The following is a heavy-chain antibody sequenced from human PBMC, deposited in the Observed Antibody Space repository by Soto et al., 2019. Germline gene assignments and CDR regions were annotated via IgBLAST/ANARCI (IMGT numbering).Heavy chain of an antibody. J-gene: IGHJ3*02. Sequence: GSLRLSCAASGFTFSDYYMTWIRQAPGKGLEWVSYISSSGSGIYYPDSVKGRFTISRDNAKKSLYLQMSSLRAEDTAVYYCARAYSDAFDIWGQGTMVTVS. CDR3: ARAYSDAFDI. CDR2: ISSSGSGI. CDR1: GFTFSDYY. V-gene: IGHV3-11*01. D-gene: IGHD2-15*01.